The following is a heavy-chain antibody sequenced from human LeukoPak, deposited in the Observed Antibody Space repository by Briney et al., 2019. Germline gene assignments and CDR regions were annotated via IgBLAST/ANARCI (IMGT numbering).Heavy chain of an antibody. J-gene: IGHJ4*02. V-gene: IGHV3-23*01. D-gene: IGHD6-13*01. Sequence: GGSLRLSCAASGFTFSSYAMSWVRQAPGKGLEWVSAISDSGDSTYYADSVRGRFTISRDNSKNTLYLQMNSLRAEDTAVYYCVRGGDSSNRKRSLGFWGQGTLVTVSS. CDR3: VRGGDSSNRKRSLGF. CDR2: ISDSGDST. CDR1: GFTFSSYA.